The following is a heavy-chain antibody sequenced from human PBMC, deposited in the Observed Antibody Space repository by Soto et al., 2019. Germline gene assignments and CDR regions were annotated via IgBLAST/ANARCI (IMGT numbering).Heavy chain of an antibody. J-gene: IGHJ6*02. CDR3: ARVYSIDGYYYYGMDV. V-gene: IGHV1-69*05. D-gene: IGHD4-4*01. CDR1: GGTFSSYA. Sequence: QVQLVQSGAEVKKPGSSVKVSCKASGGTFSSYAISWVRQAPGQGLEWMGGIIPIFGTANYAQKFQGRVTSTXXEXTXXAYMEMSSLRSEATAVYYCARVYSIDGYYYYGMDVWGQGTTVTVSS. CDR2: IIPIFGTA.